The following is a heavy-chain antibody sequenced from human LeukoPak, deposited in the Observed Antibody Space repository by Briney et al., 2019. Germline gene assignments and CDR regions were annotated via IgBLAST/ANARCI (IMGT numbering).Heavy chain of an antibody. D-gene: IGHD3-9*01. CDR2: ISYDGSNK. V-gene: IGHV3-30*18. CDR3: AKGGRVPAADVMAYYDILTGTDY. J-gene: IGHJ4*02. CDR1: GFTFSSYG. Sequence: PGGSLRLSCAASGFTFSSYGMHWVRQAPGKGLEWVAVISYDGSNKYYADSVKGRFTISRDNSKNTLYLQMNSLRAEDTAVYYCAKGGRVPAADVMAYYDILTGTDYWGQGTLVTVSS.